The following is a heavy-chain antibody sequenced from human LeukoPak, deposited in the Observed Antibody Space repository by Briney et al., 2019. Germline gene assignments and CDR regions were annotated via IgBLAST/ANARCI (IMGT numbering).Heavy chain of an antibody. CDR3: ARAKNTYDYSIPLDY. Sequence: GGSLRLSCAASGFTFSSYNMNRVRLAPGKGLEWVSSISSSSSYIYYADSVKGRFTISRDNAKNSLYLQMNSLRAEDTAVYYCARAKNTYDYSIPLDYWGQGTLVTVSS. CDR1: GFTFSSYN. J-gene: IGHJ4*02. V-gene: IGHV3-21*01. CDR2: ISSSSSYI. D-gene: IGHD3-16*01.